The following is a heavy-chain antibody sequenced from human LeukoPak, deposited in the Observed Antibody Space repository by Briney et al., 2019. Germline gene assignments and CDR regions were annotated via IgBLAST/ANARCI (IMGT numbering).Heavy chain of an antibody. V-gene: IGHV1-8*03. Sequence: ASVKVSCKASGYMFTNYDINWVRQATGQGLEWMGWMNPQSGNTGYAQKFRGRVTITRDTSITTAYMELSSLRSEDTAVYYCARGPNYSSFGSAYYYYMDVWGKGTTVTVSS. D-gene: IGHD4-11*01. CDR2: MNPQSGNT. CDR1: GYMFTNYD. J-gene: IGHJ6*03. CDR3: ARGPNYSSFGSAYYYYMDV.